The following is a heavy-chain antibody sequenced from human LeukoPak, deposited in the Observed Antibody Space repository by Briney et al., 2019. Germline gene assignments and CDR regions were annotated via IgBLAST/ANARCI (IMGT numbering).Heavy chain of an antibody. J-gene: IGHJ6*03. CDR1: GYTFTGYY. V-gene: IGHV1-2*02. Sequence: ASVKVSCKASGYTFTGYYMHWVRQAPGQGLEWMGWINPNSGGTNYAQKFQGRVTMTRDTSISTAYMELSRLRSDDTAVYYCARHDSSGYYSDYMDVWGKGTTVTVSS. CDR2: INPNSGGT. CDR3: ARHDSSGYYSDYMDV. D-gene: IGHD3-22*01.